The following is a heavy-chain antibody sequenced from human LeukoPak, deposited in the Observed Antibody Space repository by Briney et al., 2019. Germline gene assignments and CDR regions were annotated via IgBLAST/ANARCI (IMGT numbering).Heavy chain of an antibody. D-gene: IGHD4-17*01. Sequence: SETLSLTCAVYGGSFSGYYWSWIRQPPGKGLEWIGEINHSGSTNYNPSLKSRVSISVDTSKNQFSLKLSSVTAADTAVYYCARTGSTVTMLYPFDHWGQGTLVTVSS. CDR2: INHSGST. J-gene: IGHJ4*02. CDR3: ARTGSTVTMLYPFDH. V-gene: IGHV4-34*01. CDR1: GGSFSGYY.